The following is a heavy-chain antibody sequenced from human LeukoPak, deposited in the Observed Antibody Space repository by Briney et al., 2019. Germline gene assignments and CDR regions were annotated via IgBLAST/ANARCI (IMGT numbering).Heavy chain of an antibody. V-gene: IGHV4-38-2*02. D-gene: IGHD2-15*01. Sequence: SETLSLTCTVSGYSISSGYYWGWIRQPPGKGLEWIGSIYHSGSTYYNPSLKSRVTISVDTSKNQFSLKLSSVTAADTAVYYCASTLRVDAFDIWGQGTMVTVSS. CDR2: IYHSGST. CDR3: ASTLRVDAFDI. J-gene: IGHJ3*02. CDR1: GYSISSGYY.